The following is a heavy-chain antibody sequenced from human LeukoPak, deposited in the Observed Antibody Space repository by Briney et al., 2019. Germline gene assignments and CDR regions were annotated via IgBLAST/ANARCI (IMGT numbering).Heavy chain of an antibody. D-gene: IGHD4-17*01. CDR3: ATVRETGGEYDHSYYGMDV. CDR2: ISYEGSAK. CDR1: GFTFDSYA. J-gene: IGHJ6*02. V-gene: IGHV3-30*04. Sequence: GGSLRLSCAASGFTFDSYALHWVRQAPGKGLDWVALISYEGSAKYYADSVRGRFTISRDNSKSTLYLQVNSLRPEDTAVYYCATVRETGGEYDHSYYGMDVWGQGTTVIVSS.